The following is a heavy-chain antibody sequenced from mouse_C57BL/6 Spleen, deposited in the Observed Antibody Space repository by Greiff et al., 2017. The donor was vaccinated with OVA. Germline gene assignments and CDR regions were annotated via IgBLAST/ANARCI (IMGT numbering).Heavy chain of an antibody. CDR3: AREEDYSNYDYYAMDY. J-gene: IGHJ4*01. D-gene: IGHD2-5*01. Sequence: EVQLVESGGGLVKPGGSLKLSCAASGFTFSSYAMSWVRQTPEKRLEWVATISDGGSYTYYPDNVKGRFTISRDNAKNNLYLQMSHLKSEDTAMYYCAREEDYSNYDYYAMDYWGQGTSVTVSS. CDR1: GFTFSSYA. V-gene: IGHV5-4*01. CDR2: ISDGGSYT.